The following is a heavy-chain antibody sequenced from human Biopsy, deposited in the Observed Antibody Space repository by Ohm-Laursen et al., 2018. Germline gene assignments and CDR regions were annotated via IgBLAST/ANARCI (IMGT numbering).Heavy chain of an antibody. J-gene: IGHJ3*01. CDR2: RIPYFNTI. CDR3: VGGQRGPPIGVTVPGDAFDL. V-gene: IGHV1-69*13. CDR1: GVTFDTYA. Sequence: AASVKVSCKASGVTFDTYAFGWVRQAPGQGLEWMGGRIPYFNTIYYARNFQGRAVITADRSARTTDMQLSGLRPDDTAVYYCVGGQRGPPIGVTVPGDAFDLWGPGTMVTVSP. D-gene: IGHD2/OR15-2a*01.